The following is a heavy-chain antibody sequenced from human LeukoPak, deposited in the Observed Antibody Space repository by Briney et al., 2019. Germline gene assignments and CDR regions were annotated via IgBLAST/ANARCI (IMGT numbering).Heavy chain of an antibody. Sequence: PSETLSLTCTVSGGSISSSSYYWGWIRQPPGKGLEWIGSIYYSGSTYYNPSLKSRVTISVDTSKNQFSLKLSSVTAADTAVYYCARWGGSSDYFDYWGQGTLVTVSS. CDR2: IYYSGST. CDR1: GGSISSSSYY. J-gene: IGHJ4*02. CDR3: ARWGGSSDYFDY. D-gene: IGHD6-6*01. V-gene: IGHV4-39*01.